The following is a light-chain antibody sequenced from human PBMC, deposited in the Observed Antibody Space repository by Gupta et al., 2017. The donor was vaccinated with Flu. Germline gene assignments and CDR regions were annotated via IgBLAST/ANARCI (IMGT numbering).Light chain of an antibody. CDR1: QSLLHSNGYNY. J-gene: IGKJ2*01. V-gene: IGKV2-28*01. CDR2: LGS. Sequence: VTPGEPASISCRSSQSLLHSNGYNYLDWYLQKPGQSPRLLIYLGSSRASGVPDRFSGSGSGTDFTLKISRVEAEDVGVYYCRQALKTLYTFGQGTKLEIK. CDR3: RQALKTLYT.